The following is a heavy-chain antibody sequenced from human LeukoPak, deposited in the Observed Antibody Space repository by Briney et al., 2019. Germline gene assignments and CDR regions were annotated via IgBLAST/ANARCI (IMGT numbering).Heavy chain of an antibody. V-gene: IGHV4-59*08. D-gene: IGHD1-26*01. CDR2: IYYSGST. Sequence: SETLSLTCTVSGGSISSYFWSWIRQPPGKGLEWIGYIYYSGSTNYNPSLKSRVTMSVDTSKNQLSLKLSSVTAADTAVYYCARRSPGGAADYWGQGTRVTVSS. CDR1: GGSISSYF. CDR3: ARRSPGGAADY. J-gene: IGHJ4*02.